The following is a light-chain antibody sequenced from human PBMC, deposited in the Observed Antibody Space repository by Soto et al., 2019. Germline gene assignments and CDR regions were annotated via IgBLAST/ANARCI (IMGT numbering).Light chain of an antibody. V-gene: IGKV1-39*01. CDR1: QSISNY. Sequence: DIQMTQSPSSLSASVGDRVTITCRASQSISNYLNWYQQKPGKAPKLLIYATSSLQGGVPSRFSGSGSGTVFTLTIASLQPEDFATYYCQQTYSTPTWTFGQGTKVEIK. J-gene: IGKJ1*01. CDR3: QQTYSTPTWT. CDR2: ATS.